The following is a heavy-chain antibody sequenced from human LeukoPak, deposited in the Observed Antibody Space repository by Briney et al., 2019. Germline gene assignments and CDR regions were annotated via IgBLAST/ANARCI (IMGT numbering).Heavy chain of an antibody. CDR1: GYTSSNYH. D-gene: IGHD1-1*01. V-gene: IGHV1-8*03. J-gene: IGHJ4*02. CDR2: MNPNNGDS. CDR3: ARTTSFTASDYDY. Sequence: ASVKDSSKAPGYTSSNYHIKLGHQATAQGLEWMGWMNPNNGDSGYAQKFQGRVTITRDTSITTSYMELRSLRSDDTAVYFCARTTSFTASDYDYWVEGSLVTVSS.